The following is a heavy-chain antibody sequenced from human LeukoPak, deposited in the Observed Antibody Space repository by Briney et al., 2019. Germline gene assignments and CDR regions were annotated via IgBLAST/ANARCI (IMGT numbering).Heavy chain of an antibody. CDR2: IYYSGST. CDR3: ARQSARHFDY. D-gene: IGHD6-6*01. CDR1: GGSISLYY. Sequence: SETLSLTCTVSGGSISLYYGSWIRQPPGKGLEWIGYIYYSGSTNYNPSLKSRVTISVDTSKNQFSLKLSSVAAADTAVYYCARQSARHFDYWGQGTLVTVSS. J-gene: IGHJ4*02. V-gene: IGHV4-59*08.